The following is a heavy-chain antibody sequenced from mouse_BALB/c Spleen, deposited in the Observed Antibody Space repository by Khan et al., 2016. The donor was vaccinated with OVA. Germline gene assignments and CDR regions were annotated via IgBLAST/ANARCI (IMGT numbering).Heavy chain of an antibody. CDR2: IWGGGGT. D-gene: IGHD2-14*01. J-gene: IGHJ4*01. CDR1: GFSLSRYN. Sequence: QVQLKESGPGLVAPSQSLSITCTVSGFSLSRYNIQWVRQPPGKGLEWLGMIWGGGGTDYNSTLKYRLSISKDNSKSQVFLKMNSLQTDDSAMYYCARAYYRYDGYYAMDYWGQGTSVTVSS. V-gene: IGHV2-6-4*01. CDR3: ARAYYRYDGYYAMDY.